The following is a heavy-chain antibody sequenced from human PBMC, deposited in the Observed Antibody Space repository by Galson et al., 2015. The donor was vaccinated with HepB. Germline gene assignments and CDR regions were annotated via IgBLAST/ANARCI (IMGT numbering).Heavy chain of an antibody. V-gene: IGHV3-53*01. Sequence: SLRLSCAASGFTVSSNYMSWVRQAPGKGLEWVSVIYSGGSTYYADSVKGRFTISRDNSKNTLYLQMNSLRAEDTAVYYCARDPVAMDAFDIWGQGTMVTVSS. J-gene: IGHJ3*02. CDR3: ARDPVAMDAFDI. CDR1: GFTVSSNY. D-gene: IGHD6-19*01. CDR2: IYSGGST.